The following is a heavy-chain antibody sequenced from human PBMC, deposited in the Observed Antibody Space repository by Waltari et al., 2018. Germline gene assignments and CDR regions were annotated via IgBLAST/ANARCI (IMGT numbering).Heavy chain of an antibody. CDR1: GFTFGDYA. D-gene: IGHD1-26*01. J-gene: IGHJ4*02. Sequence: DVQLLESGGGLVQPGGSLRLSCVPSGFTFGDYAMGWVRQAPGKGLEWVASSSGSTISTYYADSVRGRFTISRDNSKNTLYLQMNNLGAGDTAKYFCAKSLVIPGADYWGQGTLVTVSS. CDR3: AKSLVIPGADY. CDR2: SSGSTIST. V-gene: IGHV3-23*01.